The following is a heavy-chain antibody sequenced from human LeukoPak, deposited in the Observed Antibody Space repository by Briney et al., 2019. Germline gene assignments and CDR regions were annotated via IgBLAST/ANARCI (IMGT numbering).Heavy chain of an antibody. J-gene: IGHJ6*03. CDR3: ARVRRLGVQYYYYYYMDV. CDR1: GFTFDDYG. Sequence: GGSLRLSCAASGFTFDDYGMSWVRQAPGKGLEWVSGINWNGGSTGYADSLKGRFTISRDNAKNSLYLQMNRLRAEDTAIYYCARVRRLGVQYYYYYYMDVLGKGTTVTISS. CDR2: INWNGGST. V-gene: IGHV3-20*04. D-gene: IGHD7-27*01.